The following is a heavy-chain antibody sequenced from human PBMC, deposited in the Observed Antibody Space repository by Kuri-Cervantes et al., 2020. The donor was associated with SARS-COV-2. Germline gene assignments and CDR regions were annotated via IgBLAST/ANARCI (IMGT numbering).Heavy chain of an antibody. V-gene: IGHV1-18*01. CDR3: ARSHTLYGGNSSPWDY. D-gene: IGHD4-23*01. J-gene: IGHJ4*02. CDR1: GYTFTSYG. CDR2: ISTYNGNT. Sequence: ASVKVSCKASGYTFTSYGISWVRQAPGQGLEWVGWISTYNGNTNYAQNLQGRVTMTTDTSTSTASMELRSLRSFDTAVYYCARSHTLYGGNSSPWDYWGQGTLVTVSS.